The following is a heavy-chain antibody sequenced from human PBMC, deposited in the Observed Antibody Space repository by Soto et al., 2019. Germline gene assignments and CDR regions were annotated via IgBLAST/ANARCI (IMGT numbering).Heavy chain of an antibody. D-gene: IGHD5-12*01. J-gene: IGHJ6*03. V-gene: IGHV1-2*04. CDR2: INPNGGVT. Sequence: QVQLVQSGAEVKRPGASVTVSCRSSGDTFNDYYIHWVRQAPGQGLEWMRWINPNGGVTKYAQKIQGWVSMTRDTFLRKVYMQVSRLRSDDTAVYYCARESGGATATLDYYYFDMDVWGTGTTVTVSS. CDR1: GDTFNDYY. CDR3: ARESGGATATLDYYYFDMDV.